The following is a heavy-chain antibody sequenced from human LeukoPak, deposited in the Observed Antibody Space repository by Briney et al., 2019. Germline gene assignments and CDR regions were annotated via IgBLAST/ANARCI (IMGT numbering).Heavy chain of an antibody. CDR1: GFTFSSYG. D-gene: IGHD3-10*01. Sequence: TGGSLRLSCAASGFTFSSYGMYWVRQAPGKGLEWVAVIWYDGSNKYYADSVKGRFTISRDNSKNTLYLQMNSLRAEDTAVYYCAKDQIWFGELSPPGYWGQGTLVIVSS. J-gene: IGHJ4*02. CDR2: IWYDGSNK. V-gene: IGHV3-33*06. CDR3: AKDQIWFGELSPPGY.